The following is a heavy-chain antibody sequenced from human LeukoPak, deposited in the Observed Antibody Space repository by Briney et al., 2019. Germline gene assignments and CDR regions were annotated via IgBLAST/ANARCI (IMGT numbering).Heavy chain of an antibody. J-gene: IGHJ4*02. V-gene: IGHV3-30*03. D-gene: IGHD6-19*01. Sequence: QTGGSLRLSCAASGFTFTRYGMHWVRQAPGKGLEWVSVISYDGSNRYYADSVKGRFTISRDISKTTVYLQMNSLRAEDTAVYYCARDGTGSNSGWYIHWGQGALVTVSS. CDR1: GFTFTRYG. CDR3: ARDGTGSNSGWYIH. CDR2: ISYDGSNR.